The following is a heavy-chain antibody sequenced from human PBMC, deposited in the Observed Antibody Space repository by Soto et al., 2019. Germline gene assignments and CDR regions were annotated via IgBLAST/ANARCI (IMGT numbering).Heavy chain of an antibody. Sequence: QVQLVQSGAEVKKPGSSVKVSCKASGGTFSSYTISWVRQAPGQGLEWMGRIIPILGIANYAQKFQGRVTITADKSTSTASMELSSLRSEDTAVYYCARDVAAAGTIGYFDYWGQGTLVTVSS. CDR2: IIPILGIA. CDR1: GGTFSSYT. D-gene: IGHD6-13*01. V-gene: IGHV1-69*08. J-gene: IGHJ4*02. CDR3: ARDVAAAGTIGYFDY.